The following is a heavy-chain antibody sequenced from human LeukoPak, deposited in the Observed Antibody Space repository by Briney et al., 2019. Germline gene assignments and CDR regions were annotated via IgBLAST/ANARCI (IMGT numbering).Heavy chain of an antibody. D-gene: IGHD3-3*01. CDR3: ARGLWSAHRREYYFDS. CDR1: GYTFTNCA. Sequence: ASVKVSCKASGYTFTNCAVNWLRQAPGQRLEWMGWINAGNGDTKFSQNYQARVTITRDASASTAYMELSSLTSEDTAVYFCARGLWSAHRREYYFDSWGQGTLVTVSS. J-gene: IGHJ4*02. CDR2: INAGNGDT. V-gene: IGHV1-3*01.